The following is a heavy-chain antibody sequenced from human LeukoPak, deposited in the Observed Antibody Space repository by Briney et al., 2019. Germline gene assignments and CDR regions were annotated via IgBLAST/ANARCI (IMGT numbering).Heavy chain of an antibody. CDR2: IIPIFGTA. CDR3: ASRLYCSNTRCRNFPFAY. J-gene: IGHJ4*02. Sequence: SVKVSCKASGGTFSSYAINWVRQAPGQGLEWMGGIIPIFGTANYAQKFQDRVTITADESTSTAYMELSSLRSEDTAIYYCASRLYCSNTRCRNFPFAYWGQGTLVAVSS. V-gene: IGHV1-69*13. CDR1: GGTFSSYA. D-gene: IGHD2-2*01.